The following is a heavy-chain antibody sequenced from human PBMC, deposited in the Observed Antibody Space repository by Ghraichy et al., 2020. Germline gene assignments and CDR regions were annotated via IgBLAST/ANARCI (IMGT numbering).Heavy chain of an antibody. J-gene: IGHJ5*02. Sequence: ETLSLTCAASEFSLSNAWMSWVRQGPGKVLEWVGRINSKTDGGTTDYAAPVKGRFTISRDDSKNTLYLQMNSLKTEDTAVYYCATEPEYYGSGSYAIYWFDPWGQGTLVTVSS. CDR2: INSKTDGGTT. D-gene: IGHD3-10*01. CDR3: ATEPEYYGSGSYAIYWFDP. CDR1: EFSLSNAW. V-gene: IGHV3-15*01.